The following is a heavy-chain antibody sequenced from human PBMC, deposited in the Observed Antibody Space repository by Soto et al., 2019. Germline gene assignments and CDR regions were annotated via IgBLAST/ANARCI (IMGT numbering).Heavy chain of an antibody. Sequence: ASVKVSCKASGYTFTAYYIHWVRQAPGQGLEWMGWINPNSGDTNYTQKFQGWVTMTRDTSISTAYMELSRLRSDDMAVYYCATSRISIAVAGETEYYFDYWGQGTLVTVSS. CDR2: INPNSGDT. CDR1: GYTFTAYY. D-gene: IGHD6-19*01. V-gene: IGHV1-2*04. J-gene: IGHJ4*02. CDR3: ATSRISIAVAGETEYYFDY.